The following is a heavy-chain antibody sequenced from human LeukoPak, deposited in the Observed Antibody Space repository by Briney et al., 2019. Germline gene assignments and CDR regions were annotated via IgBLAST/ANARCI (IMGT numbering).Heavy chain of an antibody. V-gene: IGHV3-23*01. CDR3: AKDPVEWLFAAFDI. Sequence: XSXVRQAPXXGLEWVSAISGSGGSTYYADSVKGRFTISRDNSKNTLYLQMNSLRAEDTAVYYCAKDPVEWLFAAFDIWGQGTMVTVSS. D-gene: IGHD3-3*01. J-gene: IGHJ3*02. CDR2: ISGSGGST.